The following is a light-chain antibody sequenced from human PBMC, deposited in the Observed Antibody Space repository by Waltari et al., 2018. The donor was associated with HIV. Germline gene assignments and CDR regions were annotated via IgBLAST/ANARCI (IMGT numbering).Light chain of an antibody. V-gene: IGLV1-47*01. CDR3: AAWTDSLRGVV. CDR1: SSNIGSFY. J-gene: IGLJ2*01. Sequence: QSVLTQPPSASGTPGQRVTISCSGSSSNIGSFYVYWYQQLPGRAPKLLIYRNNQRPSGVPDRFSGSKSGTSASLAISGLRSEDEADYYCAAWTDSLRGVVFGGGTKLSVL. CDR2: RNN.